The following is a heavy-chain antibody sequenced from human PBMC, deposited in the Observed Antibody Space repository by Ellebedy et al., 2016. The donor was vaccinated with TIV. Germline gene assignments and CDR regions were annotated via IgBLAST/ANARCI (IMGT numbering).Heavy chain of an antibody. CDR2: ISWNSGTI. CDR3: VREYSSGWSDYYFDS. Sequence: SLKIPCAASGFPLDDYALHWVRQAPGKGLEWVSGISWNSGTIGYADSVKGRCSISRDNARNSLNPQLNSLRPEDTAIYYCVREYSSGWSDYYFDSWGQGTLVTVSS. V-gene: IGHV3-9*01. CDR1: GFPLDDYA. J-gene: IGHJ4*02. D-gene: IGHD6-19*01.